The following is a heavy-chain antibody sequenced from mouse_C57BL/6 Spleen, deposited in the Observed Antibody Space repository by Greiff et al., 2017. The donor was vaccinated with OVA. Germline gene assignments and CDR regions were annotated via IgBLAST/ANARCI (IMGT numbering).Heavy chain of an antibody. CDR3: AHYYGSSLDY. D-gene: IGHD1-1*01. Sequence: QVQLQQPGAELVKPGASVKLSCKASGYTFTSYWMQWVKQRPGQGLEWIGEIDPSDSYTNYNQKFKGKATLTVDTSSSTAYMQLSSLTSEDSAVYYCAHYYGSSLDYWGKGTTLTASS. V-gene: IGHV1-50*01. CDR1: GYTFTSYW. CDR2: IDPSDSYT. J-gene: IGHJ2*01.